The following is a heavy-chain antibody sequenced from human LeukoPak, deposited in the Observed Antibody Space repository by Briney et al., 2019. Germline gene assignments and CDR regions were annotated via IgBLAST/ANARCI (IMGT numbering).Heavy chain of an antibody. D-gene: IGHD1-26*01. V-gene: IGHV1-2*02. CDR3: ARVKALDIVGATTVLDP. CDR2: INPNSGAT. CDR1: AYTFTAYH. Sequence: ASVKVSCKASAYTFTAYHIQWVRQAPGQGLEWMGWINPNSGATKYEQRFQGRVTMTRDTSISTAYMELSRLRSDDTAVYYCARVKALDIVGATTVLDPWGQGTLVTVSS. J-gene: IGHJ5*02.